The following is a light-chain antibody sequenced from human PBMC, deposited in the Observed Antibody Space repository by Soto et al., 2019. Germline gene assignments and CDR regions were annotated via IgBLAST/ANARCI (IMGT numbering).Light chain of an antibody. V-gene: IGLV4-69*02. Sequence: QTVVTQSPSASASLGASVKLTCTLSSGHSSYAIAWYQQQPEKGPRYLMNLNSDGSHSKGDGIPDRFSGSSSGAERYLTISSLQSEDEADYYCQTWGTGTVVFGGGTKLTVL. J-gene: IGLJ2*01. CDR3: QTWGTGTVV. CDR2: LNSDGSH. CDR1: SGHSSYA.